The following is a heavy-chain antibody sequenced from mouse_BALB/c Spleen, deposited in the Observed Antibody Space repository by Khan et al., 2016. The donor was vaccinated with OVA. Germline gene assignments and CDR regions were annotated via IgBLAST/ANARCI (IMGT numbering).Heavy chain of an antibody. D-gene: IGHD2-14*01. V-gene: IGHV1-26*01. J-gene: IGHJ3*01. CDR3: ARGYDFCAY. CDR1: GYSFTLYY. Sequence: VQLQQSGPDLVKPGASVKISCKASGYSFTLYYMTWVRQSHGKSLEWIGRVNPNTGGTDYNQDFKGKAILTVDKSSNPAYMEFRSLTSEDSAVDYCARGYDFCAYWGQGTLVTVSA. CDR2: VNPNTGGT.